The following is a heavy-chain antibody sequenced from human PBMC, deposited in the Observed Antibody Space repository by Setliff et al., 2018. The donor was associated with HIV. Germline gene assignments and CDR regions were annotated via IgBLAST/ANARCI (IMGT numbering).Heavy chain of an antibody. D-gene: IGHD5-12*01. CDR3: ARQGGYSGYGFYYYYYYMDV. CDR1: GGSISSNSYY. V-gene: IGHV4-39*01. J-gene: IGHJ6*03. CDR2: IYYSGST. Sequence: LSLACTVSGGSISSNSYYWGWIRQPPGKGLEWIGSIYYSGSTYYNPSLKSRVTISVDASKNQFSLKLSSVTSADTAVYYCARQGGYSGYGFYYYYYYMDVWGKGTTVTVSS.